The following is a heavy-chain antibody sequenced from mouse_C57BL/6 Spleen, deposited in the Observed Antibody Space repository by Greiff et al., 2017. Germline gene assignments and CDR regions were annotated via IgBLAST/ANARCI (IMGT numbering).Heavy chain of an antibody. D-gene: IGHD1-1*02. CDR1: GYTFTSYW. CDR2: IDPSDSYT. CDR3: ARDYGDWNFDV. Sequence: VQLQQPGAELVRPGTSVKLSCKASGYTFTSYWMHWVKQRPGQGLEWIGVIDPSDSYTNYNQKFKGKATLTVDTSSSTAYMQLSSLTSEDSAVYYCARDYGDWNFDVWGTGTTVTVSS. V-gene: IGHV1-59*01. J-gene: IGHJ1*03.